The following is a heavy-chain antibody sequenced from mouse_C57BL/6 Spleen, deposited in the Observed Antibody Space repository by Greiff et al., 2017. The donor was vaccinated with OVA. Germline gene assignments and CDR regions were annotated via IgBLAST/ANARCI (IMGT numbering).Heavy chain of an antibody. J-gene: IGHJ1*03. CDR2: IYPRSGNT. Sequence: QVQLQQSGAELARPGASVKLSCKASGYTFTSYGISWVKQRTGQGLEWIGEIYPRSGNTYYNEKFKGKATLTADKSSSTAYMELRSLTSEDSAVYFCARNPHCYGSSCDWYFDVWGTGTTVTVSS. CDR1: GYTFTSYG. D-gene: IGHD1-1*01. CDR3: ARNPHCYGSSCDWYFDV. V-gene: IGHV1-81*01.